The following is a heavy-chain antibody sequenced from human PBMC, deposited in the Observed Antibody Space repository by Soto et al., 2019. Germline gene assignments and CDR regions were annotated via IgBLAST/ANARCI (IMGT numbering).Heavy chain of an antibody. D-gene: IGHD2-2*01. V-gene: IGHV3-13*01. CDR3: ARGYYCSSTSCYASSGEFDD. CDR1: GFTFSSYD. Sequence: GGSLRLSCAASGFTFSSYDMHWVRQATGKGLEWVSAIGTAGDTYYPGSVKGRFTISRENAKNSLYLQMNSLRAGDTAVYYCARGYYCSSTSCYASSGEFDDWGQGTLVTVSS. J-gene: IGHJ4*02. CDR2: IGTAGDT.